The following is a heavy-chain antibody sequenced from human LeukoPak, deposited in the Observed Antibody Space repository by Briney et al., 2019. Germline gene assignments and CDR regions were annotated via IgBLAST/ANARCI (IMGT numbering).Heavy chain of an antibody. CDR2: INHSGST. J-gene: IGHJ4*02. CDR1: GGSFSGYY. Sequence: SETLSLTCAVYGGSFSGYYWSWLRQPPGKGLEWIGEINHSGSTNYNPSLKSRVTISVDTSKNQFSLKLSSVTAADTAVYYCASQYFLILSLYYFDYWGQGTLVTVSS. CDR3: ASQYFLILSLYYFDY. D-gene: IGHD3-10*02. V-gene: IGHV4-34*01.